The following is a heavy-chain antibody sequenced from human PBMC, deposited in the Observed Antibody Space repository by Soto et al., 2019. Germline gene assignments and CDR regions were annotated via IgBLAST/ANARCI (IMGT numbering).Heavy chain of an antibody. J-gene: IGHJ4*02. V-gene: IGHV3-23*01. Sequence: EVQLLESGGGLVQPGGSLRLSCAASGFTFSSYAMSWVRQAPGKGLEWVSAIGVSGDTTYYADSVKGRFTISRDNSKNTLYLPIGSLRAEETAVYYCAKVRRFGELRSLYWGQGTLVTVSS. D-gene: IGHD3-10*01. CDR3: AKVRRFGELRSLY. CDR2: IGVSGDTT. CDR1: GFTFSSYA.